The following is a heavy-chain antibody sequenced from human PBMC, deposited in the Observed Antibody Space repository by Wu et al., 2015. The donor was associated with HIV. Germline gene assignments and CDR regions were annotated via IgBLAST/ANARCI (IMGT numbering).Heavy chain of an antibody. J-gene: IGHJ4*02. CDR2: IIPIFGTA. D-gene: IGHD3-10*01. V-gene: IGHV1-69*12. CDR3: ARVGGTSRAGITMVQGVIIKGPFDY. CDR1: GGSFSSYA. Sequence: QVQLVQSGAEVKKPGSSVKVSCKASGGSFSSYAISWVRQAPGQGLEWMGGIIPIFGTANYAQKFQGRVTITADESTSTVYMELSSLRSEDTAVYYCARVGGTSRAGITMVQGVIIKGPFDYWGQGTLVTVSS.